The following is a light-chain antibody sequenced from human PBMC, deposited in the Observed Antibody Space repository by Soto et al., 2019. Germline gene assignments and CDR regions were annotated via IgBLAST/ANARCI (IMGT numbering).Light chain of an antibody. CDR1: SSNIGAGYD. CDR2: GNS. Sequence: QSVLTQPPSVSGAPGQRVTISCTGSSSNIGAGYDVHWYQQRPGTAPKLLIYGNSNRPSGVPDRFSGSKSGTSASLAITGLQAEDEADYYCQSHDSSLSGYVFGTGTKVTVL. V-gene: IGLV1-40*01. CDR3: QSHDSSLSGYV. J-gene: IGLJ1*01.